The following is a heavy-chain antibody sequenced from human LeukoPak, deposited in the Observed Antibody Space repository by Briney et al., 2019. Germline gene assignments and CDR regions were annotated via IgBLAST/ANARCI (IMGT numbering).Heavy chain of an antibody. CDR1: GGSISSGSYY. V-gene: IGHV4-61*02. D-gene: IGHD1-26*01. CDR2: IYTSGST. Sequence: PSETLSLTCTVSGGSISSGSYYWSWIRQPAGKGLEWIGRIYTSGSTNYNPSLKSRVTISVDTSKNQFSLKLSSVTAADTAVYYCARNRLVGPPFGYDYWGQGTLVTVSS. J-gene: IGHJ4*02. CDR3: ARNRLVGPPFGYDY.